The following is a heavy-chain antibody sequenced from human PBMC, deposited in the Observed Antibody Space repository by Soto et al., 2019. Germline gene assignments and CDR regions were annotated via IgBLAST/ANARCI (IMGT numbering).Heavy chain of an antibody. CDR2: IRYSGKT. D-gene: IGHD2-21*02. CDR1: GGCLTNYF. Sequence: QVQLQESGPGVVEPSETLSLTCTVSGGCLTNYFWTWIRQSPGKGLEWIAYIRYSGKTGYNPSLKSRVTISLDTPKNQFSLKLTSMTAADTATYYCARFQYTVVTPFDLWGQGTMVIVSS. J-gene: IGHJ3*01. CDR3: ARFQYTVVTPFDL. V-gene: IGHV4-59*01.